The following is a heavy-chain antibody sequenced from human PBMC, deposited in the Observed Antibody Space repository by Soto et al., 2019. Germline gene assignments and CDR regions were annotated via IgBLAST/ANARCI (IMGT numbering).Heavy chain of an antibody. J-gene: IGHJ4*02. CDR2: ISGSDGST. CDR1: GFSFSSYA. V-gene: IGHV3-23*01. Sequence: EVQLLESGGGLVQPGGSLRLSCVASGFSFSSYAMSWVRQAPGKGLEWVSVISGSDGSTYYADSMKGRFTISRDNSKNTLYLQTNSLRAEDTAVYYCAKDRERDAWYEDYWGQGTLVTVSS. D-gene: IGHD6-13*01. CDR3: AKDRERDAWYEDY.